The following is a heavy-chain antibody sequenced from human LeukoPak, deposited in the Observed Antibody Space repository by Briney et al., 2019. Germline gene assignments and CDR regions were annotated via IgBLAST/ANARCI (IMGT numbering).Heavy chain of an antibody. V-gene: IGHV4-34*01. CDR3: ARCGSSGYYSDPFDF. Sequence: PSETLSLTCAVYGGSFSGYYWSWIRQPPGKGLEWIGEINHSGSTNYNPSLKSRVAISVDTSKNQFSLKLSSVTAADTAVYHCARCGSSGYYSDPFDFWGQGTMVTVSS. CDR1: GGSFSGYY. D-gene: IGHD3-22*01. J-gene: IGHJ3*01. CDR2: INHSGST.